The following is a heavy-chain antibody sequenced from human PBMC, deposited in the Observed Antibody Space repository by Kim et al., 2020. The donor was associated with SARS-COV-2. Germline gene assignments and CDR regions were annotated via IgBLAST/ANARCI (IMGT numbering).Heavy chain of an antibody. Sequence: NYNPSLQSRVTMSVDTSKNQFSLKLNSVTPADTAVYYCARAGAVAGNHFDYWGQGTLVTVSS. J-gene: IGHJ4*02. CDR3: ARAGAVAGNHFDY. D-gene: IGHD6-19*01. V-gene: IGHV4-4*07.